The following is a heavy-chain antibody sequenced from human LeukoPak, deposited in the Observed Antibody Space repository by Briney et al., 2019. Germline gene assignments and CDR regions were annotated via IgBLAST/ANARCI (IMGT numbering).Heavy chain of an antibody. J-gene: IGHJ6*03. V-gene: IGHV1-46*01. D-gene: IGHD6-19*01. Sequence: ASVKVSCKASGYTFTKSYIHWVRQAPGQRLEWMGLINPGGDNTKYAQNFQGRVTMTSDTSARTVYMELRSLRSDDTAVYYCARDLRNQQWLVSSYYMDVWGKGTTVTVSS. CDR1: GYTFTKSY. CDR3: ARDLRNQQWLVSSYYMDV. CDR2: INPGGDNT.